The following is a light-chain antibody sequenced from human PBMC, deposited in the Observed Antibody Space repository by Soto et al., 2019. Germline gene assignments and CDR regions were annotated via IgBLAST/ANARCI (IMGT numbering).Light chain of an antibody. CDR2: GAS. Sequence: EKAMTQSPATLSVSPGERVTLSCRASQSITINLAWYQQIPGQAPRLLIHGASTRATGIPARFSGSGSGTDFTLTISSLQSEDFAVYYCQQYNSWPYTFGQGTKLEIK. CDR3: QQYNSWPYT. J-gene: IGKJ2*01. CDR1: QSITIN. V-gene: IGKV3-15*01.